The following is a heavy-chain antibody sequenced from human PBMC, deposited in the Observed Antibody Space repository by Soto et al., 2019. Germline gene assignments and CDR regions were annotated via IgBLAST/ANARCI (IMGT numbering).Heavy chain of an antibody. V-gene: IGHV3-33*01. J-gene: IGHJ2*01. Sequence: QVQLVESGGGVVQPGRSMRLSCAASGFTFSKYGMHWVRQAPSNGLEWVAAIWYDGSNTYYVDSVECRFTIARDNSKNTRHMQINRLSAEDTAVYYFTSNVSSTYFDLCGRGSLVTVS. CDR1: GFTFSKYG. CDR2: IWYDGSNT. CDR3: TSNVSSTYFDL.